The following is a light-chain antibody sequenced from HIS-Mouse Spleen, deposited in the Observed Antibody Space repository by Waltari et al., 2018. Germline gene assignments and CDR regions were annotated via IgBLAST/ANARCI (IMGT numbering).Light chain of an antibody. Sequence: SYELTQPPSVSVSPGQTASITCSGDKLGDKYACWYQQKPGQSPVLVIYQDSKRPSGSPDRFSGSNSGNTATLTISGTQAMDEADYYCQAWDSSTDVVFGGGTKLTVL. V-gene: IGLV3-1*01. CDR2: QDS. J-gene: IGLJ2*01. CDR1: KLGDKY. CDR3: QAWDSSTDVV.